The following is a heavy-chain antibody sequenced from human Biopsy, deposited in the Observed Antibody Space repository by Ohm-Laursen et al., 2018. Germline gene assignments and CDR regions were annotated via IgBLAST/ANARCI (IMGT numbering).Heavy chain of an antibody. CDR2: INCKTGAT. CDR1: SYTFTDYN. J-gene: IGHJ4*02. Sequence: SAKVSCKLSSYTFTDYNIHWMRQAPGQGLEWLGDINCKTGATNYAQKFQGTVTMTRDTSISTAYLALGSLRSADTAIYYCSRDPLNGHKHFDYWGQGSLVTVSS. D-gene: IGHD2-8*01. CDR3: SRDPLNGHKHFDY. V-gene: IGHV1-2*02.